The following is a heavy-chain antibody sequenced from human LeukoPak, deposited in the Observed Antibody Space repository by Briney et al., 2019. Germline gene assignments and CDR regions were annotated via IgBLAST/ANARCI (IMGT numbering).Heavy chain of an antibody. CDR1: GFTFSAYA. CDR2: ISNNGGSS. Sequence: PGGSLRLSCSASGFTFSAYAMYWVRQAPGKGLEYVSGISNNGGSSFYADSVKGRFTISRDNSKNTLYLQMSSLRAEDTAVYYCAKGYYDILTGYYCDYWGQGTLVTVSS. V-gene: IGHV3-64D*09. CDR3: AKGYYDILTGYYCDY. J-gene: IGHJ4*02. D-gene: IGHD3-9*01.